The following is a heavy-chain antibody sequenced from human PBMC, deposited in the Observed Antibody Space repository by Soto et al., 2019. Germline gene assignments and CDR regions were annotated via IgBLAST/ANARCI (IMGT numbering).Heavy chain of an antibody. CDR3: ARDLADYYDSSGYYYDYYYGMDV. CDR1: GFTFSSYG. J-gene: IGHJ6*02. Sequence: LRLSCAASGFTFSSYGMHWVRQAPGKGLEWVAVIWYDGSNKYYADSVKGRFTISRDNSKNTLYLQMNSLRAEDTAVYYCARDLADYYDSSGYYYDYYYGMDVWGQGTTVTVSS. CDR2: IWYDGSNK. V-gene: IGHV3-33*01. D-gene: IGHD3-22*01.